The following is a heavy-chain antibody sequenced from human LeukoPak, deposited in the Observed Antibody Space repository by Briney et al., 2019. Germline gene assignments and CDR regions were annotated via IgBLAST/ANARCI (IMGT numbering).Heavy chain of an antibody. D-gene: IGHD3-22*01. CDR1: GHSFTSYW. Sequence: GESLKISCKGSGHSFTSYWIGWVRQMPGKGLEWMGIIYPGDSDTRYSPSFQGQVTISADKSISTAYLQWSSLKASDTAMYYCARQSIDYYDSSGYYLSWGQGTLVTVSS. CDR2: IYPGDSDT. CDR3: ARQSIDYYDSSGYYLS. J-gene: IGHJ4*02. V-gene: IGHV5-51*01.